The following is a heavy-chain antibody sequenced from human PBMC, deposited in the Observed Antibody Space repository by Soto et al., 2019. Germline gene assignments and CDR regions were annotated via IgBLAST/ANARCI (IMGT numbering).Heavy chain of an antibody. Sequence: GGSLRLSWAASGFTFDYYGMHWGRQAPGKGLEWVSGISWNSGSIGYADSVKGRFTISRDNAKNSLYLQMNSLRAEDTALYYCAKDIAAAAYYYYGMDVWGQGTTVTVSS. V-gene: IGHV3-9*01. CDR1: GFTFDYYG. J-gene: IGHJ6*02. D-gene: IGHD6-13*01. CDR3: AKDIAAAAYYYYGMDV. CDR2: ISWNSGSI.